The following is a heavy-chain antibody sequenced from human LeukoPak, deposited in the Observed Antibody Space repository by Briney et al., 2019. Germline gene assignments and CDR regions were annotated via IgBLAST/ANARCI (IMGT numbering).Heavy chain of an antibody. CDR1: GYTFTGYY. CDR2: INPNSGGT. V-gene: IGHV1-2*02. Sequence: GASVKVSCKASGYTFTGYYMHWVRQAPGQGLEWMGWINPNSGGTNYAQKFQGRVTMTRDTSISTAYMELSRLRSDDTAVYYCASTSRRDFWSGYSTYRFDYWGQGTLVTVSS. D-gene: IGHD3-3*01. CDR3: ASTSRRDFWSGYSTYRFDY. J-gene: IGHJ4*02.